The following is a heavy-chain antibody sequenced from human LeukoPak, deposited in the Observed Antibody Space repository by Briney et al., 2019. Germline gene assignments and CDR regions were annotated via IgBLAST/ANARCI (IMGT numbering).Heavy chain of an antibody. J-gene: IGHJ5*02. CDR3: AKLVRGAFDP. D-gene: IGHD3-10*01. CDR1: GFTFDDYA. V-gene: IGHV3-9*01. CDR2: ISWNSGSI. Sequence: GGPLRLSCAASGFTFDDYAMHWVRQAPGKGLEWVSGISWNSGSIGYADSVKGRFTISRDNAKNSLYLQMNSLRAEDTALYYCAKLVRGAFDPWGQGTLVTVSS.